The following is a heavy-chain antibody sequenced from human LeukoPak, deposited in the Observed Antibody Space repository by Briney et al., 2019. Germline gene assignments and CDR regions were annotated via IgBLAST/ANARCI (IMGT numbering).Heavy chain of an antibody. CDR3: ARHGLEGCRGGMCYRSFHYYGMDV. CDR2: IFPGDFEL. CDR1: GYSFTDYW. D-gene: IGHD2-15*01. J-gene: IGHJ6*02. V-gene: IGHV5-51*01. Sequence: GASLKISCKGSGYSFTDYWIGWVRQLPGKGLEWMGIIFPGDFELKYSPSFQGQVIISVDKSIDTAYLQWSSLQASDTAMYYCARHGLEGCRGGMCYRSFHYYGMDVWGQGTTVTVSS.